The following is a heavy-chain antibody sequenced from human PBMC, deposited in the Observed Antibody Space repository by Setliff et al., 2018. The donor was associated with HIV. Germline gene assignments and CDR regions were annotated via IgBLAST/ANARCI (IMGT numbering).Heavy chain of an antibody. CDR3: ARVYDSSGYSLSIPGY. CDR2: IKQDGSEK. V-gene: IGHV3-7*01. J-gene: IGHJ4*01. Sequence: LRLSCAASGFTFSSYWMSWVRQAPGKGLEWVANIKQDGSEKYYVDSVKGRFTISRDNVKNSLYLQMNSLRAEDTAVYYCARVYDSSGYSLSIPGYWGQGTLVPSPQ. CDR1: GFTFSSYW. D-gene: IGHD3-22*01.